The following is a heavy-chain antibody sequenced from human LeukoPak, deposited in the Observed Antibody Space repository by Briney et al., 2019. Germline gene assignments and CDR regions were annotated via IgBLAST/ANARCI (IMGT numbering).Heavy chain of an antibody. J-gene: IGHJ6*03. Sequence: GGSLRLSCAASGFTFSSYWMSWVRQAPGKGLEWVGFIRSKAYGGTTEYAASVKGRFTISRDDSKSIAYLQMNSLKTEDTAVYYCTQMVRTNYYYYYMDVWGKGTTVTVSS. CDR2: IRSKAYGGTT. D-gene: IGHD3-10*01. CDR3: TQMVRTNYYYYYMDV. V-gene: IGHV3-49*04. CDR1: GFTFSSYW.